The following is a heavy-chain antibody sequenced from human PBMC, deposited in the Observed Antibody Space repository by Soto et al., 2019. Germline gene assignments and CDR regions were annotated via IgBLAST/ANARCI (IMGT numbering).Heavy chain of an antibody. CDR2: IYYSGST. J-gene: IGHJ4*02. D-gene: IGHD4-4*01. CDR1: GGSISSGDYY. V-gene: IGHV4-30-4*01. Sequence: SETLSLTCTVSGGSISSGDYYWSWIRQPPGKGLEWIGYIYYSGSTYYNPSLKSRVTISVDTSKNQFSLKLSSVTAADTAVYYCPRAAMATVYFDYWGQGTPVTVSS. CDR3: PRAAMATVYFDY.